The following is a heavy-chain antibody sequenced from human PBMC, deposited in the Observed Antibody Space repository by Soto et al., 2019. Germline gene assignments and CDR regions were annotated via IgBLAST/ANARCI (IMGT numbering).Heavy chain of an antibody. CDR3: ARDRIAAAGTRWFDP. CDR1: GGSVSSGSYY. D-gene: IGHD6-13*01. J-gene: IGHJ5*02. CDR2: IYYSGST. Sequence: SETLSLTCTVSGGSVSSGSYYWSWIRQPPGKGLEWIGYIYYSGSTNYNPSLKSRGTIAVDTSKNQCSLKLSSVTAADTAVYYCARDRIAAAGTRWFDPWGQGTLVTVSS. V-gene: IGHV4-61*01.